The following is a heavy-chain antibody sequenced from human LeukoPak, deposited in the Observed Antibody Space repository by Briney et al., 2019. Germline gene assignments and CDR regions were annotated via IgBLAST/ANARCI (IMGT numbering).Heavy chain of an antibody. V-gene: IGHV3-30*18. Sequence: GRSLRLSCAASGFTFSGYGMHWVRQAPGKGLEWVAVISYDGNNKYYVDSVKGRFTISRDNSKNTMSLQMNSLRVEDTAVYYCAKDPRVEAAAPDYWGQGTLVTVPS. CDR2: ISYDGNNK. J-gene: IGHJ4*02. CDR3: AKDPRVEAAAPDY. D-gene: IGHD6-25*01. CDR1: GFTFSGYG.